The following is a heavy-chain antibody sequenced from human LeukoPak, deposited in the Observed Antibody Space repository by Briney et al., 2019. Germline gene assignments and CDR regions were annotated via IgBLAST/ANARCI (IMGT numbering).Heavy chain of an antibody. J-gene: IGHJ4*02. V-gene: IGHV4-59*01. D-gene: IGHD4-17*01. CDR3: ARLTDYVKHFNF. CDR2: IYYSGST. Sequence: PSETLSLTCTVSGGSISSYYWSWIRQPPGKGLEWIGYIYYSGSTNYNPSLKSRVIILVDTSKNQFSLQLSSVTAADTAVYYCARLTDYVKHFNFWGQGTLVTVPS. CDR1: GGSISSYY.